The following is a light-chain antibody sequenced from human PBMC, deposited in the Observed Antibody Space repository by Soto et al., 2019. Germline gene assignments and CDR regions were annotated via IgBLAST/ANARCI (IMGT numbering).Light chain of an antibody. CDR1: QSVTSN. J-gene: IGKJ5*01. CDR3: QQYNNWPIT. CDR2: GAS. Sequence: EIVMTQSPATLSVSPGERVTLSCRASQSVTSNLAWYQQKPGQAPILLIFGASTRATGLPARFSGSGSGTEFTLTISSLQSEDFAVYYCQQYNNWPITFGQGTRLEIK. V-gene: IGKV3-15*01.